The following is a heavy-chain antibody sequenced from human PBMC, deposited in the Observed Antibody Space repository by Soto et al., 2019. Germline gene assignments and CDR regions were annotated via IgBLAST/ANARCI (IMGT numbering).Heavy chain of an antibody. CDR1: GFTFSSYG. CDR3: ARDLGHYGSGVDY. CDR2: IWYDGSNK. V-gene: IGHV3-33*01. Sequence: LRLSCAASGFTFSSYGMHWVRRAPGKGLEWVAVIWYDGSNKYYADSVKGRFTISRDNSKNTLYLQMNSLRAEDTAVHYCARDLGHYGSGVDYWGQGTLVTVSS. J-gene: IGHJ4*02. D-gene: IGHD3-10*01.